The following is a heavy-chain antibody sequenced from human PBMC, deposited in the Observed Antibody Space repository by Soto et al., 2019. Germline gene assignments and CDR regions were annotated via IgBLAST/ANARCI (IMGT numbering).Heavy chain of an antibody. CDR2: ISRGGDTI. D-gene: IGHD3-22*01. V-gene: IGHV3-11*01. J-gene: IGHJ4*02. Sequence: GGSLRLACAASGFTLSDYCMGWIRQAPGEGLEWVSYISRGGDTIYYADSVKGRFTSSRDNAKNSLYLQMNSLRAEDTAVYHCARDLQRVNDYFDGSGECWGQGNLVTVSS. CDR3: ARDLQRVNDYFDGSGEC. CDR1: GFTLSDYC.